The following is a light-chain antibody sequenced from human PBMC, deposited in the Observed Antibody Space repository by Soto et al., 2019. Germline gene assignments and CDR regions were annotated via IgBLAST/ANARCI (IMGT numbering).Light chain of an antibody. J-gene: IGKJ1*01. Sequence: IQMTQSPSTLSASVGDRVTITCRASQSISSWLAWYQQKPGKDPKLLIYKESSLESGVPSRFSGSGSGTEFTLTISSLQPDDFATYYCQQYNSFSFGQGTKV. CDR3: QQYNSFS. CDR2: KES. V-gene: IGKV1-5*03. CDR1: QSISSW.